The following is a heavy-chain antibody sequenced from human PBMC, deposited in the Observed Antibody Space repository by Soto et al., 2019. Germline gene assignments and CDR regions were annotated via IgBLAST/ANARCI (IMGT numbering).Heavy chain of an antibody. CDR2: INQGGSGE. CDR3: VRVRSSGGDCVYHY. J-gene: IGHJ4*02. D-gene: IGHD2-21*02. CDR1: GFTSRSYW. Sequence: EVQLVESGGGLVQPGWSLRLSCVASGFTSRSYWMSWVRQAPGKGLEWVANINQGGSGEYYFDSVRCRFTISRDNAKNSLYLEMNSLRLDDAAMYYCVRVRSSGGDCVYHYWGQGTLVTVSS. V-gene: IGHV3-7*03.